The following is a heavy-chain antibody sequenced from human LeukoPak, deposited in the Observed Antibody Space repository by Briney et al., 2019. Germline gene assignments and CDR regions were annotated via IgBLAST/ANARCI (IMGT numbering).Heavy chain of an antibody. Sequence: GGSLRLSCAASGFTFSDYYMSWIRQAPGKGLEWVSYISSSGSTIYYADSVKGRFTISRDNAKNSLYLQMNSLRAEDTAVYYCAGGPYYYDSSGYPEGYWGQGTLVTVSS. CDR3: AGGPYYYDSSGYPEGY. CDR1: GFTFSDYY. D-gene: IGHD3-22*01. V-gene: IGHV3-11*01. CDR2: ISSSGSTI. J-gene: IGHJ4*02.